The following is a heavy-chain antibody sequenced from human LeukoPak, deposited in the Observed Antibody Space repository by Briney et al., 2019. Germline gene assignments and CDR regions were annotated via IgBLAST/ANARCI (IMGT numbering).Heavy chain of an antibody. D-gene: IGHD1-14*01. Sequence: GGSLRLSCAASGFTFRSYAMHWVRQAPGKGLEWVAVISSDGSNKYYADSVKGRFTISRDNAKNSLYLQMNSLRAEDTAVYYCARVRIAGDYFDYWGQGTLVTVSS. CDR1: GFTFRSYA. V-gene: IGHV3-30*04. CDR2: ISSDGSNK. J-gene: IGHJ4*02. CDR3: ARVRIAGDYFDY.